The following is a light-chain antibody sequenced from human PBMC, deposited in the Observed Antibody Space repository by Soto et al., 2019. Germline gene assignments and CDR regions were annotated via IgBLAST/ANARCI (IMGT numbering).Light chain of an antibody. CDR1: QSVSSSC. V-gene: IGKV3-20*01. Sequence: EIVWTQSRGTLSLAPGETATLSCRASQSVSSSCLAWYQQKPGQAPRLLIYGASSRATGIPGRFSGSGSGTDFTLTISSLEPEDFAVYYCQQYGNSPCTFGQGTKVDI. CDR3: QQYGNSPCT. CDR2: GAS. J-gene: IGKJ1*01.